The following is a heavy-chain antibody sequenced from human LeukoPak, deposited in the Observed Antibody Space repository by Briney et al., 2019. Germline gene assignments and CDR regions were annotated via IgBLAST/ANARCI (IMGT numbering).Heavy chain of an antibody. J-gene: IGHJ6*03. CDR2: INPNSGGT. D-gene: IGHD2-2*01. Sequence: ASVKVSCKASGYTFTGYYMHWVRQAPGQGLEWMGWINPNSGGTNYAQKFRGRVTMTRDTSISTAYMELSRLRSDDTAVYYCAREDVVPAAKYYYYYMDVWGKGTTVTVSS. CDR1: GYTFTGYY. CDR3: AREDVVPAAKYYYYYMDV. V-gene: IGHV1-2*02.